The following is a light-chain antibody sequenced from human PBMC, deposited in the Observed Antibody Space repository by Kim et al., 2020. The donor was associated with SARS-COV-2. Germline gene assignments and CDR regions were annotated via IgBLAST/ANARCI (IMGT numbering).Light chain of an antibody. V-gene: IGKV3-15*01. CDR1: QVSGSD. Sequence: GQRTGLPCRARQVSGSDAARYPETTGQGPRLLVYYASAKATGTPACFRGSGSGTELTLSISRLEYEGFEIYYCKQDNSRPGWTFGQGGKVDIK. CDR3: KQDNSRPGWT. J-gene: IGKJ1*01. CDR2: YAS.